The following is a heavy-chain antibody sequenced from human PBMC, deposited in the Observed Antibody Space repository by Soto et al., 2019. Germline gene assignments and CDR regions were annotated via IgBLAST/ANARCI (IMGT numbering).Heavy chain of an antibody. V-gene: IGHV3-74*01. Sequence: GGSLRLSCAASGFTFSSYWTHWVRQAPGKGLVWVSRINSDGSSTSYADSVKGRFTISRDNAKNTLYLQMNSLRAEDTAVYYCARGGSLNWYFDFWGRGSLVTVSS. J-gene: IGHJ2*01. CDR3: ARGGSLNWYFDF. CDR1: GFTFSSYW. D-gene: IGHD1-26*01. CDR2: INSDGSST.